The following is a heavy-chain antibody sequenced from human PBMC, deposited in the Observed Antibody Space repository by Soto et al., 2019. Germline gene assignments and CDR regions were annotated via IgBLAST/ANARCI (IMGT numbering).Heavy chain of an antibody. CDR1: GGSISSSSYY. CDR3: ARHTPAISISDH. D-gene: IGHD2-15*01. Sequence: SETLSLTYTVSGGSISSSSYYWGWIRQPPGKGLEWIGSIYYSGSTYYNPSLKSRVTISVDTSKNQFSLKLSSVTAADTAVYYCARHTPAISISDHWGQGTLVTVSS. V-gene: IGHV4-39*01. J-gene: IGHJ4*02. CDR2: IYYSGST.